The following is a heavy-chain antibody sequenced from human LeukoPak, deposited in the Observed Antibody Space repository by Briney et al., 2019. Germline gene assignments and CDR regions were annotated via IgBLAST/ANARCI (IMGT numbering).Heavy chain of an antibody. CDR1: GLIFSNYG. D-gene: IGHD1-1*01. J-gene: IGHJ6*03. Sequence: GGSLRLSCAASGLIFSNYGMHWIRQTPGKGLEWVTFIQYDGNKTYYADSVKGRFTISRDNSKNTLFLQMNSLRAEDTAVYYCALQGSPQPSYYYYYMDVWGKGTTVTVSS. CDR2: IQYDGNKT. CDR3: ALQGSPQPSYYYYYMDV. V-gene: IGHV3-30*02.